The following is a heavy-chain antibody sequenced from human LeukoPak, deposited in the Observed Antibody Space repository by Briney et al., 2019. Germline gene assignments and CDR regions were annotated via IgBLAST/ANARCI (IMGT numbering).Heavy chain of an antibody. J-gene: IGHJ6*03. V-gene: IGHV3-30*18. CDR2: ISYDGSNK. CDR3: AKDDRWEPADYYYSYMDV. Sequence: PGRSLRLSCASSGFTFSSYGMHWVRQAPGKGLEWVAVISYDGSNKYYADSVKGRFTISRDNSRNTLYVQMNSLRAEDTAVYYCAKDDRWEPADYYYSYMDVWGKGATVTVSS. D-gene: IGHD1-26*01. CDR1: GFTFSSYG.